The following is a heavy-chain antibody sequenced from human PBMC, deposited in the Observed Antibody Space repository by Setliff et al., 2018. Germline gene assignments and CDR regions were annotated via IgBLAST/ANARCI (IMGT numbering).Heavy chain of an antibody. CDR2: INVGNGNT. D-gene: IGHD3-16*01. J-gene: IGHJ4*02. CDR1: GYTLTNYP. CDR3: ARQGGNYQY. V-gene: IGHV1-3*03. Sequence: ASVKVSCKASGYTLTNYPIHWLRQAPGQRPEWMGWINVGNGNTKYSQEFQGRVTLTRDTSASTAYVELSSLTSEDMAVYYCARQGGNYQYWGQGTLVTVSS.